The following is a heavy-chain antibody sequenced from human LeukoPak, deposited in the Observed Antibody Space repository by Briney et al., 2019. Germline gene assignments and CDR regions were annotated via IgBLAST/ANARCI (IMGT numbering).Heavy chain of an antibody. CDR3: ATISPLYSSGWYYFDY. CDR1: GYTFTSYA. V-gene: IGHV1-3*01. CDR2: INAGNGNT. J-gene: IGHJ4*02. D-gene: IGHD6-19*01. Sequence: AASVKVSCKASGYTFTSYAMHWVRQAPGQRLEWMGWINAGNGNTKYSQKFQGRVTITRDTSASTAYMELSSLRSEDTAVYYCATISPLYSSGWYYFDYWGQGTLVTVSS.